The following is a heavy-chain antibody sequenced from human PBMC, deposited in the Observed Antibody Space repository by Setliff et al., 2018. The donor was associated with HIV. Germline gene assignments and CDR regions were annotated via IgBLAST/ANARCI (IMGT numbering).Heavy chain of an antibody. CDR3: ARSSLHCGGGSCYLTWFDP. Sequence: PSETLSLTCAVYGGSFSGNYWNWIRQPPGKGLAWIGEIKHSANTNYSPSLKSRVTITVDTSKNQFSPKLNSVTAADTAVYYCARSSLHCGGGSCYLTWFDPWGQGTLVTVSS. D-gene: IGHD2-15*01. CDR2: IKHSANT. J-gene: IGHJ5*02. V-gene: IGHV4-34*01. CDR1: GGSFSGNY.